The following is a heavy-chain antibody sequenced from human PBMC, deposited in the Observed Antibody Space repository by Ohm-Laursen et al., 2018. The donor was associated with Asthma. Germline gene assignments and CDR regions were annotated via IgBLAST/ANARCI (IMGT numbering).Heavy chain of an antibody. V-gene: IGHV1-69*13. CDR2: IIPIFGTA. D-gene: IGHD2-2*01. Sequence: GASVKVSCKSLGGTFNDYVIGWVRQAPGQGLEWIGGIIPIFGTANYAQKFQGRVTITADESTSTACMELSSLRSEDTAVYYCARGRVGYCSSTSCYAPFDYWGQGTLVTVSS. J-gene: IGHJ4*02. CDR1: GGTFNDYV. CDR3: ARGRVGYCSSTSCYAPFDY.